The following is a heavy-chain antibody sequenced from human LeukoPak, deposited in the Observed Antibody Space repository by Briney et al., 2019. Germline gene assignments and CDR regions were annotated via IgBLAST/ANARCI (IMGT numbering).Heavy chain of an antibody. CDR1: GYTFTSYA. V-gene: IGHV1-3*01. Sequence: SVKVSCKASGYTFTSYAMHWVRQAPGQRLEWMGWINAGNGNTKYSQKFQGRVTITRDTSASTAYMELSSLRSEDTAVYYCARVWGYGEFWFDPWGQGTLVTVSS. J-gene: IGHJ5*02. D-gene: IGHD4-17*01. CDR3: ARVWGYGEFWFDP. CDR2: INAGNGNT.